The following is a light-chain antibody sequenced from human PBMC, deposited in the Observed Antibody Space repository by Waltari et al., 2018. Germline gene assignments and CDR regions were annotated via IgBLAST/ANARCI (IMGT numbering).Light chain of an antibody. V-gene: IGKV2-28*01. J-gene: IGKJ1*01. CDR3: IQTLQSRT. Sequence: DIVMTQSPLSLSVTPGEPASISCRSSQSLLHSNGYTSLSRYLQKAGQSPQLLIYVVSNRASGVPERFGCGGAGTDFTLKISRVESDDVSFYYFIQTLQSRTLGQGTKVEI. CDR2: VVS. CDR1: QSLLHSNGYTS.